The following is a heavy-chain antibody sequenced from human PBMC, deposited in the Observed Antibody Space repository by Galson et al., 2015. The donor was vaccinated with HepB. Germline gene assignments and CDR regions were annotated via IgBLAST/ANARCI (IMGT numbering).Heavy chain of an antibody. CDR1: GFTFSRYS. CDR3: AREGGFRVFDI. D-gene: IGHD3-3*01. J-gene: IGHJ3*02. Sequence: SLRLSCAASGFTFSRYSMHWVRQAPGKGLEWMAVISSDGNKKYYADSVKGRFTISRDNSKSTLSLHMNSLRADDTAVYSCAREGGFRVFDIWGQGTMVSVSS. V-gene: IGHV3-30-3*01. CDR2: ISSDGNKK.